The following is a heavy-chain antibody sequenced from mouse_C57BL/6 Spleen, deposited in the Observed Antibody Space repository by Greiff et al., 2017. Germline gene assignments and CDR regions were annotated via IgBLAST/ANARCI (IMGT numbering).Heavy chain of an antibody. D-gene: IGHD1-1*01. CDR1: GYTFTSYW. J-gene: IGHJ3*01. Sequence: QVQLQQPGAELVRPGTSVKLSCKASGYTFTSYWMHWVKQRPGQGLEWIGVIDPSDSYTNYNQKFKGKATLTVDTSSSTAYMQLSSLTSEDSAVYYCSRWGTTVVYWGQGTLVTVSA. CDR2: IDPSDSYT. V-gene: IGHV1-59*01. CDR3: SRWGTTVVY.